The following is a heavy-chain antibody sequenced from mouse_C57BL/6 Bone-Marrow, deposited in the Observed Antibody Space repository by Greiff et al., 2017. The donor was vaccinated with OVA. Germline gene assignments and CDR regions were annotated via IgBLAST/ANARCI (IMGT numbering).Heavy chain of an antibody. CDR1: GFTFSSYA. Sequence: EVQVVESGGGLVKPGGSLKLSCAASGFTFSSYAMSWVRQTPEKRLEWVATISDGGSYTYYPDNVKGRFTISRDNAKNNLYLQMSHLKSEDTAMYYCAREFFMDYWGQGTSVTVSS. CDR2: ISDGGSYT. CDR3: AREFFMDY. V-gene: IGHV5-4*01. J-gene: IGHJ4*01.